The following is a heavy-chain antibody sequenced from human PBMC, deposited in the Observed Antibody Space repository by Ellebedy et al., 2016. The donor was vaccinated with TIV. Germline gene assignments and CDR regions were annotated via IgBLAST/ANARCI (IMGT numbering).Heavy chain of an antibody. CDR1: GYTFSNYG. J-gene: IGHJ4*02. V-gene: IGHV1-18*01. Sequence: AASVKVSCKTSGYTFSNYGIMWARQAPGQGLEGMGWISAQNGNTMYGQKFQGRVSMTTDTSTSTAYMDLRSLRSDDTAVYYCAREYYDSSGASFDKWGQGTLVTVSS. D-gene: IGHD3-22*01. CDR2: ISAQNGNT. CDR3: AREYYDSSGASFDK.